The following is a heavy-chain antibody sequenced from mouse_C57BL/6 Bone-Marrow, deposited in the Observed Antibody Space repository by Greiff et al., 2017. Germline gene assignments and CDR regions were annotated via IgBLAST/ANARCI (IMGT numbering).Heavy chain of an antibody. CDR3: ALIYDGYYFPLDY. Sequence: EVQLQEPGGGLVQPGGSMKISCAASGFTFSDAWMDWVRQSPEKGLEWVAEIRNKANNHAYNYAESVKGRFTISRDDSKSSVYLQMSSLRSEDTGIYYCALIYDGYYFPLDYWGKGTTLTVSS. CDR2: IRNKANNHAY. V-gene: IGHV6-6*01. J-gene: IGHJ2*01. CDR1: GFTFSDAW. D-gene: IGHD2-3*01.